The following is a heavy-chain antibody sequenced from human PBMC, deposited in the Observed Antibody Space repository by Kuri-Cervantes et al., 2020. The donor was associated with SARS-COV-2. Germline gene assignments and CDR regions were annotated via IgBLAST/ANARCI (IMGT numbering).Heavy chain of an antibody. CDR3: AREGEYQLLYSSGIYYYGMDV. Sequence: ASVKVSCKASGYTFTSYGISWVRQAPGQGLEWMGWINPNSGGTNYAQKFQGRVTMTRDTSISTAYMGLSRLRSDDTAVYYCAREGEYQLLYSSGIYYYGMDVWGQGTTVTVSS. CDR1: GYTFTSYG. D-gene: IGHD2-2*02. J-gene: IGHJ6*02. CDR2: INPNSGGT. V-gene: IGHV1-2*02.